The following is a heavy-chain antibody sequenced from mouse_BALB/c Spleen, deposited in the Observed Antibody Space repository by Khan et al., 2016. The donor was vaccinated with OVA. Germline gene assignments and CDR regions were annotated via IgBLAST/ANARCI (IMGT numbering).Heavy chain of an antibody. CDR3: ASSRYWSWFGS. CDR2: IGSDSSTI. D-gene: IGHD2-12*01. CDR1: GFTFSSFG. V-gene: IGHV5-17*02. Sequence: EVELVESGGGLVQPGGSRKLSCTASGFTFSSFGMHWVRQAPEKGLEWVAYIGSDSSTIYYADTVKGRFTISRDNPKNTLLLQLTSLRSEDTGMYYCASSRYWSWFGSWGQGTLVTVSA. J-gene: IGHJ3*01.